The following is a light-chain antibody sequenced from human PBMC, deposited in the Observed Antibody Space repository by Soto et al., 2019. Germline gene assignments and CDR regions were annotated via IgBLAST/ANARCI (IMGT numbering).Light chain of an antibody. CDR2: EVT. CDR1: SSDVGGYNR. CDR3: NSYTVSLTWV. J-gene: IGLJ3*02. V-gene: IGLV2-8*01. Sequence: QSVLTQPPSASGSPGQSVTISCTGTSSDVGGYNRVSWYQHHPGKAPKLIIYEVTKRPSGVPDRFSGSKSGNTASLTVSGLQADDEADYYCNSYTVSLTWVFGGGTKLTVL.